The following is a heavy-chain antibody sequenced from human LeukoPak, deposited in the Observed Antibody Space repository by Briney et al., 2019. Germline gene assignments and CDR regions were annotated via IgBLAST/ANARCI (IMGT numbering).Heavy chain of an antibody. CDR1: GCTFSNYW. D-gene: IGHD2-8*02. Sequence: GGSLRLSRAASGCTFSNYWIDWVRQAPGKGLEWVANIKQDGSEKRYVDPVKGRFTISRDNAKNSLYLQMNSLRAEDTAVYYCARAPATNEWRCMDYWGQGTLVTVSS. CDR3: ARAPATNEWRCMDY. J-gene: IGHJ4*02. CDR2: IKQDGSEK. V-gene: IGHV3-7*01.